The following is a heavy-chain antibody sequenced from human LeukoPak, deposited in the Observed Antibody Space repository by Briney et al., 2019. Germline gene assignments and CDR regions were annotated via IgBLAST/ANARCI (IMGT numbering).Heavy chain of an antibody. CDR3: TTDMTTVTENFDY. V-gene: IGHV3-15*01. CDR1: GFTFSNAW. Sequence: PGGSLRLSCAASGFTFSNAWMSWVRQAPGKGLEWVGRIKSKTDGGTTDYAAPVKGRFTISRDDSKNTLYLQMNSLKTEDTAVYYCTTDMTTVTENFDYWGQGTLVTVSS. D-gene: IGHD4-17*01. J-gene: IGHJ4*02. CDR2: IKSKTDGGTT.